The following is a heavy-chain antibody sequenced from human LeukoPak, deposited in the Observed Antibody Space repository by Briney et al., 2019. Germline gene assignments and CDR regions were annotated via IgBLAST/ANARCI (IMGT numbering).Heavy chain of an antibody. Sequence: SETLSLTCTVSGGSISSYYWSWIRQPPGKGLEWIGYIYYSGSTNYNPSLKSRVTISVDTSKNQFSLKLSSVTAADTAVYYCARDRRNYDSSGYPDAFDIWGQGTMVTVSS. V-gene: IGHV4-59*01. J-gene: IGHJ3*02. D-gene: IGHD3-22*01. CDR3: ARDRRNYDSSGYPDAFDI. CDR1: GGSISSYY. CDR2: IYYSGST.